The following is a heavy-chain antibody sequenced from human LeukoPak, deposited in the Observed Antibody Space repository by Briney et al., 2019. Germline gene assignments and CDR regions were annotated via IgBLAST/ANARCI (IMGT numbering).Heavy chain of an antibody. CDR3: AKTITGYSSGRYPGWPADS. CDR2: IFGSGGSA. D-gene: IGHD6-19*01. V-gene: IGHV3-23*01. Sequence: GGSLRLSCAASGFTFNTYAMYWVRQAPGKGLEWVSGIFGSGGSAHYADSVKGRFTISRDNSKNTVYLQMNSLRAEDTAVYYCAKTITGYSSGRYPGWPADSWGQGAQVTVSS. CDR1: GFTFNTYA. J-gene: IGHJ4*02.